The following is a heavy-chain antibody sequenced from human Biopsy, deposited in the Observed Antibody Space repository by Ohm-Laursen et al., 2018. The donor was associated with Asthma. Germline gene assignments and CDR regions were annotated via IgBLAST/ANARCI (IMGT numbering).Heavy chain of an antibody. CDR3: GLGKGGDQHTMVTLYS. D-gene: IGHD7-27*01. J-gene: IGHJ4*02. CDR1: GGTFSTFT. CDR2: ILPILGTS. Sequence: SSVKVSCKASGGTFSTFTITWVRQAPGQALEWMGGILPILGTSNYAQKFQGRVTITADESTRTAYMELSSLRSEDTAVYFCGLGKGGDQHTMVTLYSWGQGTLVTVSS. V-gene: IGHV1-69*01.